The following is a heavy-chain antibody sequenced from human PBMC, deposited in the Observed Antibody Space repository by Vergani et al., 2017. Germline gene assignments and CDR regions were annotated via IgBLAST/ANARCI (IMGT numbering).Heavy chain of an antibody. CDR2: ISGSGGST. V-gene: IGHV3-23*04. Sequence: EVQLVETGGGLIQPGGSLRLSCAASGFTFSSYAMSWVRQAPGKGLEWVSAISGSGGSTYYADSVKGRFTISRDNSKNTLYLQMNSLRAEDTAVYYGARDGGFGRTTRDDAFDIWGQGTMVTVSS. D-gene: IGHD3-16*01. CDR3: ARDGGFGRTTRDDAFDI. J-gene: IGHJ3*02. CDR1: GFTFSSYA.